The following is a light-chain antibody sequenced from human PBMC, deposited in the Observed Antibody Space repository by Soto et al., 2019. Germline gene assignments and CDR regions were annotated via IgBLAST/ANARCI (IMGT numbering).Light chain of an antibody. CDR2: GNS. CDR1: SSKIGAGYD. V-gene: IGLV1-40*01. Sequence: QSVLTQPPSVFGAPGQRVTISCTGSSSKIGAGYDVHWYQQLPGTAPKLLIYGNSNRPSGVPDRFSGSKSGTSAPLAITGLQAEDEADYYCQSYDSSLSGYVFGTGTKVTVL. CDR3: QSYDSSLSGYV. J-gene: IGLJ1*01.